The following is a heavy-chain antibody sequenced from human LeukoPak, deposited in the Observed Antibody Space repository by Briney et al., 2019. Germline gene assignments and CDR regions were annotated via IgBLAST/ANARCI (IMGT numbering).Heavy chain of an antibody. Sequence: GRSLRLSCAASGFTFSNYGMHWVRQAPGKGLEWVAVISSDGSTKYYADSVKGRFTISRDNSKNTLYLQMNSLKAEDTAVYYCARDYSGVDYWGQGTLVTVSS. CDR3: ARDYSGVDY. CDR2: ISSDGSTK. D-gene: IGHD5-12*01. CDR1: GFTFSNYG. J-gene: IGHJ4*02. V-gene: IGHV3-30*19.